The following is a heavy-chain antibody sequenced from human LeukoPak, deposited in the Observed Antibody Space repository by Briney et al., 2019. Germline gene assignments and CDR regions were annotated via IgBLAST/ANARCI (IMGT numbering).Heavy chain of an antibody. V-gene: IGHV4-34*01. CDR2: ISQSGST. CDR3: ARALGAFDI. J-gene: IGHJ3*02. Sequence: PGGSLRLSCAASGFAFSDYYMSWIRQPPGKGLEWIGEISQSGSTNYNPSLKSRVNISLDTPENQFSLKLSSVTAADTAVYYCARALGAFDIWGQGTMVTVSS. CDR1: GFAFSDYY.